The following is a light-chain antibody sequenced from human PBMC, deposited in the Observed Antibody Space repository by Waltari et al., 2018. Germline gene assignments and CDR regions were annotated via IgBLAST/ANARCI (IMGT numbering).Light chain of an antibody. CDR2: EGN. Sequence: QSALIQPASVAGSPGQSITMSYTATKSAVGTYTLVSCYQQHPGKAPKLMIYEGNKRPSVVSYRFSGSKSGNTASLTISGLQAEDEADYYCSSYAGSSSPRVFGGGTKLTVL. CDR1: KSAVGTYTL. V-gene: IGLV2-23*01. J-gene: IGLJ3*02. CDR3: SSYAGSSSPRV.